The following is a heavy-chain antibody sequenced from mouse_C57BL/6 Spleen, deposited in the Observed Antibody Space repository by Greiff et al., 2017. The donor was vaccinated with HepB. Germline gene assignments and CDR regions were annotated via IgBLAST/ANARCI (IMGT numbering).Heavy chain of an antibody. J-gene: IGHJ1*03. D-gene: IGHD2-2*01. CDR2: IYPGDGDT. Sequence: QVQLQQSGAELVKPGASVKISCKASGYAFSSYWMNWVKQRPGKGLEWIGQIYPGDGDTYYNGKFKGKATLTAAKSSSTAYMQLSSLTSEDSAVYFCARTATMVTHWYFDVWGTGTTVTVSS. V-gene: IGHV1-80*01. CDR3: ARTATMVTHWYFDV. CDR1: GYAFSSYW.